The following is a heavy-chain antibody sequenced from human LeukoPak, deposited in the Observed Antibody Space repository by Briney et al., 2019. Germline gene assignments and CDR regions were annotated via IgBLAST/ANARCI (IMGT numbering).Heavy chain of an antibody. D-gene: IGHD3-16*01. Sequence: PGRSLRLSGAASGFTFSSYSMNWDRQAPGKGLEWVSSISSSSRYMNYADSVKGRFTISRDNAKNSLYLQMNSQRAEDTAVYYCARDPQPLGAFDIWGQGTMVTVSS. J-gene: IGHJ3*02. CDR1: GFTFSSYS. CDR3: ARDPQPLGAFDI. CDR2: ISSSSRYM. V-gene: IGHV3-21*01.